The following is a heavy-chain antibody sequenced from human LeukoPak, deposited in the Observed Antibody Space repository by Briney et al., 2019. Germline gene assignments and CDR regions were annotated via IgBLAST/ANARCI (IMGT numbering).Heavy chain of an antibody. CDR2: IHYSGST. CDR3: ARGRDGVVVVPAAMFMGWFDP. Sequence: PSETLSLTCTVSGGSISSSSYYWGWIRQPPGMGLEWIGSIHYSGSTYYNPSLKSRVTISVDTSKNQFSLKLSSVTAADTAVYYCARGRDGVVVVPAAMFMGWFDPWGQGTLVTVSS. V-gene: IGHV4-39*07. J-gene: IGHJ5*02. CDR1: GGSISSSSYY. D-gene: IGHD2-2*01.